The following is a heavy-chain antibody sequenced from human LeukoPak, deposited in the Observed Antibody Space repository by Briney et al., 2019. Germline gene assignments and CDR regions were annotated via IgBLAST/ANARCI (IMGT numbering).Heavy chain of an antibody. CDR3: ATAGDFALNWFDL. Sequence: ASVKVSCKASGYTFTSYAMNWVRQAPGQGLEWMGWINTNTGNPTYAQGFTGRCVISLDTSVSTAYLQISSLKAEDTAVYYCATAGDFALNWFDLWGQGTLVTVSS. CDR2: INTNTGNP. D-gene: IGHD3-3*01. J-gene: IGHJ5*02. CDR1: GYTFTSYA. V-gene: IGHV7-4-1*02.